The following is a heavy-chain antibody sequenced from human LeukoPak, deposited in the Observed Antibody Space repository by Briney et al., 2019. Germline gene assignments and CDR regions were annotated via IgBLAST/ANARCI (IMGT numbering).Heavy chain of an antibody. J-gene: IGHJ4*02. D-gene: IGHD2-2*02. Sequence: GGSLRLSCAASGFTFSDYYMSWVRQAPGKGLEWVSAISGSGGSTYYADSVKGRFTISRDNSKNTLYLQMNSLRAEDTAVYYCAKDWRLYYYFDYWGQGTLVTVSS. CDR2: ISGSGGST. CDR1: GFTFSDYY. V-gene: IGHV3-23*01. CDR3: AKDWRLYYYFDY.